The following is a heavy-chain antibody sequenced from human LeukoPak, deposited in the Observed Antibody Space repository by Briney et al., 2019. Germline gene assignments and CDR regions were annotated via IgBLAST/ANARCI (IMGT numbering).Heavy chain of an antibody. V-gene: IGHV4-34*01. Sequence: PSETLSLTXAVYGGSFSGYYWSWIRQPPGKGLEWIGEINHSGSTNYNPSLKSRVTISVDTSKNQFSLKLSSVTAADTAVYYCARLIRQLVPYHYYYMDVWGKRTTVTVSS. CDR1: GGSFSGYY. J-gene: IGHJ6*03. CDR2: INHSGST. D-gene: IGHD6-6*01. CDR3: ARLIRQLVPYHYYYMDV.